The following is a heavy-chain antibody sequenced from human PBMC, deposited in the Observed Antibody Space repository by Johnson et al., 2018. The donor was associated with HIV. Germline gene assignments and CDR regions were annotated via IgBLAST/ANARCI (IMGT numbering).Heavy chain of an antibody. CDR1: GFTFSSYG. CDR2: ISYDGSDK. J-gene: IGHJ3*02. Sequence: VQLVESGGGVVQPWRSLRLSCAASGFTFSSYGMHWVRQAPAKGLEWVAVISYDGSDKYYADSVKGRLTISRDSSKNTLYLQMNSLRVEDTAVYYCASEVRGVLDIWGQGTMVTVSS. D-gene: IGHD3-10*01. V-gene: IGHV3-30*14. CDR3: ASEVRGVLDI.